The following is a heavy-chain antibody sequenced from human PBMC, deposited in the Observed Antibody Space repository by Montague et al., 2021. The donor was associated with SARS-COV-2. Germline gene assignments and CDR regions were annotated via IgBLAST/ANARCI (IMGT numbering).Heavy chain of an antibody. CDR2: IYHTGST. CDR1: GGSISSGGYY. J-gene: IGHJ3*02. V-gene: IGHV4-31*03. CDR3: ARDSGYYDSSGYSYDAFDI. D-gene: IGHD3-22*01. Sequence: TLSLTCTVSGGSISSGGYYWSWIRQHPGKGLEWIGYIYHTGSTHYNPSLKSRVTISKETSKNHFSLNLSSVTAADSAVYYCARDSGYYDSSGYSYDAFDIWGQGIKVTVSS.